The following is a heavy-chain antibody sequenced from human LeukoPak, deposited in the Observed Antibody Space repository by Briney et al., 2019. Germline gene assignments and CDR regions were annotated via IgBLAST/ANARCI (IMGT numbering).Heavy chain of an antibody. CDR2: IYYSGST. J-gene: IGHJ3*02. D-gene: IGHD7-27*01. CDR3: ARLITRNWGGDI. CDR1: GGSISSYY. Sequence: SETLSLTCTVSGGSISSYYWSWIRQPPGKGLEWIGYIYYSGSTNYNPSLKSRVTISVDTSKNQFSLKLSSVTAADTAVYYCARLITRNWGGDIWGQGTMVTVSS. V-gene: IGHV4-59*12.